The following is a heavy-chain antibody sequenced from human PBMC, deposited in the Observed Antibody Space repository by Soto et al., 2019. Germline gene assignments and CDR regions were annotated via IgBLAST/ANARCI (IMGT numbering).Heavy chain of an antibody. CDR2: ISAYNGNT. CDR3: ARVIAGAVAGWFDP. Sequence: ASVKVSCKASGYTFTSYGISWVRQAPGQGLEWMGWISAYNGNTNYAQKLQGRVTMTTDTSTSTAYMELRSLRSDDTAVYYCARVIAGAVAGWFDPWGQGTLVTVSS. J-gene: IGHJ5*02. V-gene: IGHV1-18*01. D-gene: IGHD6-13*01. CDR1: GYTFTSYG.